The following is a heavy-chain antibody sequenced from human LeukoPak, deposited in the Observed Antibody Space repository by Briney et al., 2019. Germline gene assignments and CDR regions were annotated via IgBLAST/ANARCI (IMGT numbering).Heavy chain of an antibody. CDR2: INTDGSST. CDR1: GFTFSSHW. V-gene: IGHV3-74*01. CDR3: ARTYDFWSGEVY. D-gene: IGHD3-3*01. J-gene: IGHJ4*02. Sequence: GGSLRLSCAASGFTFSSHWMHWVRQAPGKGLVWVSRINTDGSSTSYADSVKGRFTISRDNAKNTLYLQMNSLRAEDTAVYYCARTYDFWSGEVYWGQGTLVTVSS.